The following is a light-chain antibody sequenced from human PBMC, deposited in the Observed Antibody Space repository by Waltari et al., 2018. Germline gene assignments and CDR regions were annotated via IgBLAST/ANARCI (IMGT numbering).Light chain of an antibody. Sequence: DMQMTQSPSSLSASVGDRVTITCRASQSISNYLNWYQQKRGKGPKLLIYSASSLQSGVPSRFSGRGSGTDFTLIINSLQPEDFATYYCQQTYSTSWTFGQGTKVEVK. CDR2: SAS. J-gene: IGKJ1*01. CDR3: QQTYSTSWT. V-gene: IGKV1-39*01. CDR1: QSISNY.